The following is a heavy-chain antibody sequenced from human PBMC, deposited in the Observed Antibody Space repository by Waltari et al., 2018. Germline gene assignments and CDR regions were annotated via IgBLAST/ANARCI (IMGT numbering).Heavy chain of an antibody. CDR1: GYSFSSGYS. V-gene: IGHV4-38-2*01. Sequence: QVQLQESGPGLVKPSETLSLTCAVSGYSFSSGYSWGWIRQPPGKGLEWIGSIYHSGSTYYNPSLKSRVTISVDTSKNQFSLKLSSVTAADTAVYYCARSEEMATIPYWYFDLWGRGTLVTVSS. CDR3: ARSEEMATIPYWYFDL. D-gene: IGHD5-12*01. J-gene: IGHJ2*01. CDR2: IYHSGST.